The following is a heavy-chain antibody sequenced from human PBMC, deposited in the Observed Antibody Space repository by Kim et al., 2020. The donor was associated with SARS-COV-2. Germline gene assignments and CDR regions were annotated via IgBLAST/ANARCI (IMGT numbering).Heavy chain of an antibody. CDR2: IYYSGST. CDR3: ARLWYYYDSSGYSDYYYGMDV. J-gene: IGHJ6*02. CDR1: GGSISSYY. V-gene: IGHV4-59*01. Sequence: SETLFLTCTVSGGSISSYYWSWIRQPPGKGLEWIGYIYYSGSTNYNPSLKSRVTISVDTSKNQFSLKLSSVTAADTAVYYCARLWYYYDSSGYSDYYYGMDVWPRDHGHRLL. D-gene: IGHD3-22*01.